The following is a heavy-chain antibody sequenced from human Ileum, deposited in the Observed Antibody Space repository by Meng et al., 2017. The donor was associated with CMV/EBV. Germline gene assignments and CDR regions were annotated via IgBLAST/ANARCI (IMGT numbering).Heavy chain of an antibody. CDR1: GFPIRSDY. CDR2: IYSGSLT. D-gene: IGHD1-26*01. Sequence: LRRSCAGSGFPIRSDYVTWVRQAPGKGLEWVSGIYSGSLTYYADSVKGRFTISRDNSKNTLYLQMNSLRTEDTAIYYCARGYSGTPYWGQGTLVTVSS. V-gene: IGHV3-53*01. CDR3: ARGYSGTPY. J-gene: IGHJ4*02.